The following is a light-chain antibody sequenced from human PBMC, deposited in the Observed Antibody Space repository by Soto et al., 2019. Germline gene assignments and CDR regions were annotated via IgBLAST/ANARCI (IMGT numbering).Light chain of an antibody. CDR2: DTS. Sequence: EIVLTQSPATLSLSPGDRATLSCRASQSVDRYLAWYQEKPGQAPRLLIYDTSDRATGIPDRFSGSGSGTDFTLAISSVEPDDFAVYYCQQGSHWYTFGQGTKLEIK. J-gene: IGKJ2*01. CDR3: QQGSHWYT. CDR1: QSVDRY. V-gene: IGKV3-11*01.